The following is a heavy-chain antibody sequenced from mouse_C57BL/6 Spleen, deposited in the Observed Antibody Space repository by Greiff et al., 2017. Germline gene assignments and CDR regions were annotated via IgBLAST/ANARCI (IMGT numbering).Heavy chain of an antibody. J-gene: IGHJ1*03. CDR3: ARNGAVVATDWYCDV. D-gene: IGHD1-1*01. CDR2: IHPNSGST. V-gene: IGHV1-64*01. CDR1: GYTFPSYW. Sequence: VQLQQPGAELVKPGASVKLSCKASGYTFPSYWMHWVKQRPGQGLEWIGMIHPNSGSTNDNEKFKSKATLTVDKSSSTAYMQLSSLTSEDSAVYYWARNGAVVATDWYCDVGGTGTTVTVSS.